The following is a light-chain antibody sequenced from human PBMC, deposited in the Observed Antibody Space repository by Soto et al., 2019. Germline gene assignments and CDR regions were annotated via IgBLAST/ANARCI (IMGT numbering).Light chain of an antibody. CDR3: SSYTSSSTPLYV. CDR2: DIS. J-gene: IGLJ1*01. CDR1: SSDVGGYNY. V-gene: IGLV2-14*01. Sequence: QSALAQAASVSGSPGQSSSISCTRTSSDVGGYNYVSWYQQHPGKAPKLMIYDISNRPSGVSNRFSGSKSGNTASLTISGLQAEDEADYYCSSYTSSSTPLYVFGTGTKVTVL.